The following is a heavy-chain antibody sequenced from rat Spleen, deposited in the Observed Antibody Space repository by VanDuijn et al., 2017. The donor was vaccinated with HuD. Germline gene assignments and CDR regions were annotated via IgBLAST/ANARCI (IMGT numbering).Heavy chain of an antibody. CDR3: TRAYNSGYDFDY. J-gene: IGHJ2*01. CDR1: GFTFSDYY. Sequence: EVQLVESGGGLVQPGRSLKLSCAASGFTFSDYYMAWVRQAPKKGLEWVASISHTGGSIYYPDSVKGRFTISRDNAKSTLYLQMNSLRSEDTATYHCTRAYNSGYDFDYWGQGVMVTVSS. CDR2: ISHTGGSI. V-gene: IGHV5-20*01. D-gene: IGHD4-3*01.